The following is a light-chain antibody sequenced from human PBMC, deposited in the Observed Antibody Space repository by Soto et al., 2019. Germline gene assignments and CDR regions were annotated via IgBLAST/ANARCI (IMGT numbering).Light chain of an antibody. CDR2: RTS. CDR3: QQYNAWPQT. J-gene: IGKJ2*01. Sequence: DIVLTQSPATLSVSPGERATLSCRASQSVAGNIAWYQQTPGQAPRLLIYRTSTRATGIPARFSGSGAGTEFNLTIRSLQSEDFAVYSCQQYNAWPQTFGQGTKLEIK. V-gene: IGKV3-15*01. CDR1: QSVAGN.